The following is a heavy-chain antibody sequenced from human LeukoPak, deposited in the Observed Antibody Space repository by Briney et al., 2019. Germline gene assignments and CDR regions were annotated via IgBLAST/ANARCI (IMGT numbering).Heavy chain of an antibody. J-gene: IGHJ4*02. CDR2: VYSIGGT. CDR3: ARSLYGDYYFDY. D-gene: IGHD4-17*01. CDR1: GDSMTKNY. V-gene: IGHV4-4*07. Sequence: SETLSLTCTVSGDSMTKNYWNWIRQAAGEGLEWIGRVYSIGGTNYNPSLKSRVTISVDKSKSQFSLKLSCVTAADTAIYYCARSLYGDYYFDYWGQGILVTVSS.